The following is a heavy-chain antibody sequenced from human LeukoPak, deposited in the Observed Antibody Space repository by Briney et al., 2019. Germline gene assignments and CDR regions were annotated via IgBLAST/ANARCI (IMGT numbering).Heavy chain of an antibody. CDR1: RFTFSSFS. V-gene: IGHV3-48*02. Sequence: GGSLRLSCAASRFTFSSFSMNWVRQAPGKGLEWVSYISFGSSSIHYADSVKGRFTISRDNAKNSLYLQMNSLRDEDTAVYYCARVNNYGADPWGQGTLVAVSS. CDR3: ARVNNYGADP. CDR2: ISFGSSSI. J-gene: IGHJ5*02. D-gene: IGHD4-17*01.